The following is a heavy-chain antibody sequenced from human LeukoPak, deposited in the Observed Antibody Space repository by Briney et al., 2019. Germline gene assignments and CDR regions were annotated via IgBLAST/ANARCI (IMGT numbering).Heavy chain of an antibody. CDR1: GFTFSSYS. CDR3: ARESNWGYYFDF. Sequence: PGRSLRLSCAASGFTFSSYSMNWVRQAPGKGLEWVSSISSSSSYIYYADSVKGRFTISRDNAKNSLYLQMNSLRAGDAAVYYCARESNWGYYFDFWGQGTLVTVSS. J-gene: IGHJ4*02. V-gene: IGHV3-21*01. CDR2: ISSSSSYI. D-gene: IGHD7-27*01.